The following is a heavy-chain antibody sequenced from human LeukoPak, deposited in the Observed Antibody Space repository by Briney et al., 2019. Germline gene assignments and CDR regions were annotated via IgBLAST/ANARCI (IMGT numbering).Heavy chain of an antibody. CDR1: GFTFSSFA. CDR3: TKDPNGDYVGAFDP. Sequence: GGSLRLSCAASGFTFSSFAMTWVRQAPGKGLEWVSSITGNHGPTYNTDSVKGRFTISRDNSQNTLYLQMDSLRAEDTAVYYCTKDPNGDYVGAFDPWGQGTLVTVSS. V-gene: IGHV3-23*01. CDR2: ITGNHGPT. D-gene: IGHD4-17*01. J-gene: IGHJ5*02.